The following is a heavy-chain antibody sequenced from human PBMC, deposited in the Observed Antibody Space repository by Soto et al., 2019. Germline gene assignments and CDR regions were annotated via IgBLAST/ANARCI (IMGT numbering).Heavy chain of an antibody. J-gene: IGHJ6*02. CDR1: GGTFSSYA. CDR3: AREGQLVRFYYYYGVDV. CDR2: IIPIFGTA. D-gene: IGHD6-6*01. V-gene: IGHV1-69*13. Sequence: ASVKVSCKASGGTFSSYAISWVRQAPGQGLEWMGGIIPIFGTANYAQKFQGRVTITADESTSTAYMELSSLRSEDTAVYYCAREGQLVRFYYYYGVDVWGQGTTVTVSS.